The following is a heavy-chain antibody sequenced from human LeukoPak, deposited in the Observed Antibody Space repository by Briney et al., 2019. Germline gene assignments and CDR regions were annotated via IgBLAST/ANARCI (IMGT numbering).Heavy chain of an antibody. CDR1: GFTFSSYG. V-gene: IGHV3-33*06. CDR2: IWYDGSNK. J-gene: IGHJ4*02. Sequence: GGSLRLSCAASGFTFSSYGMHWVRQAPGKGLEWVAVIWYDGSNKYYADFVKGRFTISRDNSKNTLYLQMNSLRAEDTAVYYCAKDKYYYGSGTYYPDLTFDYWGQGTLVTVSS. D-gene: IGHD3-10*01. CDR3: AKDKYYYGSGTYYPDLTFDY.